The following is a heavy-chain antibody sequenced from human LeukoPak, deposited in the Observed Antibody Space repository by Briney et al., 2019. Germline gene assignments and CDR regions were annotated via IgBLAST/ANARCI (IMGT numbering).Heavy chain of an antibody. CDR2: VNEDGSEK. J-gene: IGHJ4*02. CDR3: ATYRGLDF. V-gene: IGHV3-7*01. Sequence: GGSLRLSCAASGFTLSSYWMSWVRQAPGKGLEWVANVNEDGSEKNFVDSVKGRFTISRDNPKNSLYLHMDSLRADDTAIYYCATYRGLDFGGQGTLVTVSS. CDR1: GFTLSSYW. D-gene: IGHD2-21*01.